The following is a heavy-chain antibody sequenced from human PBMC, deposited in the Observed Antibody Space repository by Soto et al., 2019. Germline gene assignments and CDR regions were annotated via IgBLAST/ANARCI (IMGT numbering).Heavy chain of an antibody. Sequence: SGKVTCKASGYPLTSYYMRWVRQAPGQGLEWMGIINPSGGSRSNAKKFQGRFTMTREKYTSTVYMELSSRRSEDTAVYYCARNLEWFNWFDPWGQRTLVTVSS. V-gene: IGHV1-46*01. D-gene: IGHD3-3*01. CDR3: ARNLEWFNWFDP. CDR2: INPSGGSR. J-gene: IGHJ5*02. CDR1: GYPLTSYY.